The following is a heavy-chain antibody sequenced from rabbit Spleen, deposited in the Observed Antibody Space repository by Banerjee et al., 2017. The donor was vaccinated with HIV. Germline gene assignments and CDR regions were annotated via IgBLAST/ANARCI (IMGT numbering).Heavy chain of an antibody. CDR3: ARGVYSGSGYEDL. Sequence: QEQLEESGGGLVKPGGTLTLTRKASGFSFSSSYYMCWVRQAPGKGLELIGCIVTTSGSAYYASWAKGRFTISRSTSLNTVDLKMTSLTAADTATYFCARGVYSGSGYEDLWGPGTLVTVS. CDR2: IVTTSGSA. V-gene: IGHV1S43*01. CDR1: GFSFSSSYY. D-gene: IGHD1-1*01. J-gene: IGHJ6*01.